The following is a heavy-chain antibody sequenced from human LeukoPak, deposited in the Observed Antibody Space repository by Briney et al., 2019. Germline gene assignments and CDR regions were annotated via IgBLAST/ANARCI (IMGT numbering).Heavy chain of an antibody. CDR2: IYYSGSI. D-gene: IGHD6-19*01. J-gene: IGHJ4*02. Sequence: SETLSLTCTVSGGSISSYYWSWIRQPPGKGLEWIGYIYYSGSINYNPSLKSRVAISVDTSKNQFSLKLSSVTAADTAVYYCARGGGSSGWHDYWGRGTLVTVSS. V-gene: IGHV4-59*01. CDR3: ARGGGSSGWHDY. CDR1: GGSISSYY.